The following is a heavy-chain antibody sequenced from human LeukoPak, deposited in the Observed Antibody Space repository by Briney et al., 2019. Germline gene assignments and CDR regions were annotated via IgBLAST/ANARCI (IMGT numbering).Heavy chain of an antibody. CDR3: ARSREEAAEFDY. CDR2: TYYRSKWYN. Sequence: SQTLSLTCAISGDSVSSNSAAWIWIRPSPSRGLEWLGRTYYRSKWYNAYAISVTSRITINPDASKNQFSLQVNAVTPEYTAVYYCARSREEAAEFDYWGQGTLVTVSS. V-gene: IGHV6-1*01. D-gene: IGHD6-25*01. J-gene: IGHJ4*02. CDR1: GDSVSSNSAA.